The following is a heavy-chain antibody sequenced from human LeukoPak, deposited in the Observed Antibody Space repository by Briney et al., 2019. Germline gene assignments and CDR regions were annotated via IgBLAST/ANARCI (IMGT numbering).Heavy chain of an antibody. CDR1: GGSFSGYY. CDR2: IYYSGST. J-gene: IGHJ4*02. Sequence: PSETPSLTCAVYGGSFSGYYWSWILQPPGKGLEWIGSIYYSGSTYYNPSLKSRVTISVDTSKNQFSLKLSSVTAADTAVYYCARQLGYCSSTSCYADKVDYWGQGTLVTVSS. D-gene: IGHD2-2*01. V-gene: IGHV4-34*01. CDR3: ARQLGYCSSTSCYADKVDY.